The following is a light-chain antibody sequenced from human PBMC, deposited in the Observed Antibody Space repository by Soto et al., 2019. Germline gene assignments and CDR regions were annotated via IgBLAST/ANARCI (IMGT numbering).Light chain of an antibody. J-gene: IGKJ2*01. V-gene: IGKV3-20*01. CDR2: GAS. CDR1: QSVSSSY. CDR3: QQYGSSPQT. Sequence: EIVLTQSPGTLSLSPGERATLSCRASQSVSSSYLAWYQQKPGQAPRLLIYGASSRATGIPDRFSGSGSATDFTLTISRLEPEDFAVYYCQQYGSSPQTFGQGTKLEIK.